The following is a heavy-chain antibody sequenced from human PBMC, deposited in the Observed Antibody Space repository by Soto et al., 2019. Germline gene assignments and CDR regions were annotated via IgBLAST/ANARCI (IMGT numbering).Heavy chain of an antibody. CDR1: GFTFSSYA. Sequence: EVQLLESGGGLVQPGGSLRLSCAASGFTFSSYAMSWVRQTPGKGLEWVSGVLGGGGSTFYADSVKGRFTISRDNSKNTLYVKMNSLRDEDTAIYYCARKGPPRDAFDIWGQGTMVTVSS. J-gene: IGHJ3*02. V-gene: IGHV3-23*01. CDR3: ARKGPPRDAFDI. CDR2: VLGGGGST.